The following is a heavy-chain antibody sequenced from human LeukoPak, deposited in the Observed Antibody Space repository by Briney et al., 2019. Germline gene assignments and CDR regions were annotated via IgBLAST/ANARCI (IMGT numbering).Heavy chain of an antibody. CDR2: INHSGST. J-gene: IGHJ4*02. V-gene: IGHV4-34*01. CDR1: GGSFSGYY. D-gene: IGHD3-10*01. CDR3: ARRSGFGELLG. Sequence: SETLSLTCAVYGGSFSGYYWSWIRQPPGKGLEWIGEINHSGSTNYNPSLKSRVTISVDTSKNQFSLKLSSVTAADTAVYYCARRSGFGELLGWGQGTLVTVSS.